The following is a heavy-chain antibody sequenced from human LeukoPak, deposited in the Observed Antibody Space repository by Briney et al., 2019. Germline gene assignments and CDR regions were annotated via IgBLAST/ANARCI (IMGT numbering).Heavy chain of an antibody. CDR1: GYTFTAYY. Sequence: GASVKVSCKASGYTFTAYYIHWVRQAPGQGLEWMGWINPNSGGTNYAQKFQGRVTMTRDTSITTAYMELDRLRSDDTAVYYCARTFYASHLYFHYYYMDVWGEGTTVTVSS. CDR2: INPNSGGT. V-gene: IGHV1-2*02. D-gene: IGHD2/OR15-2a*01. J-gene: IGHJ6*03. CDR3: ARTFYASHLYFHYYYMDV.